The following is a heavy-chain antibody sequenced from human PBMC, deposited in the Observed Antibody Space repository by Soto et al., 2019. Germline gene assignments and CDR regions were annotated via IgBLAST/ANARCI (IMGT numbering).Heavy chain of an antibody. V-gene: IGHV1-69*01. D-gene: IGHD2-21*02. CDR1: GGTFSSHS. J-gene: IGHJ4*02. CDR2: IITLFGTS. CDR3: AREVGYGDFSAALLD. Sequence: VQLMQSGAEVKKPGSSVKVSCNASGGTFSSHSINWVRQAPGQGLEWMGGIITLFGTSNYAQNFQGRVPITADQSTSTAYMELNSLTSDDTAVYYCAREVGYGDFSAALLDWGQGTLVTVSA.